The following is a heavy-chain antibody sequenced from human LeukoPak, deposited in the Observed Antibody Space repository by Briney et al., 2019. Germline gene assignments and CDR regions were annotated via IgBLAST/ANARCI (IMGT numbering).Heavy chain of an antibody. V-gene: IGHV3-74*01. D-gene: IGHD3-9*01. CDR3: ATGLLTPLDY. CDR2: INSDGSST. Sequence: GGSLTLFCAASGFIFNSYWMHWVRQARGKGLVWVSRINSDGSSTSYADSVKGRFTISRDNAKNTLYLQMNSLRAEDTAVYYCATGLLTPLDYWGQGTLVTVSS. CDR1: GFIFNSYW. J-gene: IGHJ4*02.